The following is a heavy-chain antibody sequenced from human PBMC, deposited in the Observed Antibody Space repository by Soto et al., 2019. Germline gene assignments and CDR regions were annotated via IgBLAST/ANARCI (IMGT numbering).Heavy chain of an antibody. Sequence: PGGSLRLSCAASGFTVSSSYMTWVRHVPGKGLEWVSVMYAGGTTYYANSVKGRFTFSRDNSKNMMYLQMNNLRAEDTAMYYCAKEDTAMAHYYYYGMDVWGQGTTVTVSS. CDR1: GFTVSSSY. J-gene: IGHJ6*02. CDR2: MYAGGTT. D-gene: IGHD5-18*01. CDR3: AKEDTAMAHYYYYGMDV. V-gene: IGHV3-66*01.